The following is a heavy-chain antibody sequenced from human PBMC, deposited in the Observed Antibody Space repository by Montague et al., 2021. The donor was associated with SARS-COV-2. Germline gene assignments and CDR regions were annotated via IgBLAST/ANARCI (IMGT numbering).Heavy chain of an antibody. CDR3: ARVARYCTNGVCQTYYYYGLDV. V-gene: IGHV4-59*13. CDR1: GGSTNYYY. J-gene: IGHJ6*02. D-gene: IGHD2-8*01. Sequence: SETLSLTCIVSGGSTNYYYWSWIRQSPGKGLEWIGYMYYSGSTNYNPSLKSRVTMSIDRSMNQFSLKLRSVTAADTAVYYCARVARYCTNGVCQTYYYYGLDVWGQGTTVTVSS. CDR2: MYYSGST.